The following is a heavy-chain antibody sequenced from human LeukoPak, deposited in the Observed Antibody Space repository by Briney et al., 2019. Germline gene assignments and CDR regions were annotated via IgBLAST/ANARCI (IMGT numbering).Heavy chain of an antibody. CDR3: ARASVDDGAYYPIWFDP. V-gene: IGHV1-2*02. D-gene: IGHD3-3*01. CDR2: INPNSGGT. Sequence: GASVKVSCKASGYTFTGYYMHWVRQAPGQGLEWMGWINPNSGGTNYAQKFQGRVTMTRDTSTSTVYMDLSSLISDDTAVYYCARASVDDGAYYPIWFDPWGQGTLVTVSS. CDR1: GYTFTGYY. J-gene: IGHJ5*02.